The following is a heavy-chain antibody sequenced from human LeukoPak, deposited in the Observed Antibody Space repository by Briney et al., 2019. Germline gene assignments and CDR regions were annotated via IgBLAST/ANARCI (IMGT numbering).Heavy chain of an antibody. J-gene: IGHJ4*02. CDR3: ARDGDGSGVPHY. CDR1: GGSISSYY. Sequence: SETLSLTCTVSGGSISSYYWIWIRQPPGKGLEWIGYIYYSGSTNYNPSLKSRVTISVDTSKNQFSLQLSSLTAADTAVYYCARDGDGSGVPHYWGQGALSPASS. CDR2: IYYSGST. D-gene: IGHD5-24*01. V-gene: IGHV4-59*01.